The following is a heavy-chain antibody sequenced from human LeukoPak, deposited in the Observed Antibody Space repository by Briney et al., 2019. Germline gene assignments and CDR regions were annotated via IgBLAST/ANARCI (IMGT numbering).Heavy chain of an antibody. CDR2: INPSGGST. D-gene: IGHD3-3*01. Sequence: GASVKVSCKSSGYTFTSYYMHWVRQPPGQGLAWVGIINPSGGSTSYAQKFQGRVTMTRDTSTSTVYMELSSLRSEDTAVYYCARSGYDFWSGYQNHPPYYGGQGTLVTVSS. CDR3: ARSGYDFWSGYQNHPPYY. V-gene: IGHV1-46*01. CDR1: GYTFTSYY. J-gene: IGHJ4*02.